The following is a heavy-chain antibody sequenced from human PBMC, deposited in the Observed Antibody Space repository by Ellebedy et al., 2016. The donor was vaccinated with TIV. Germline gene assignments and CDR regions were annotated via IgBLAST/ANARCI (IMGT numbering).Heavy chain of an antibody. CDR2: IYYSGST. D-gene: IGHD3-22*01. CDR1: GGSISSGGYY. Sequence: MPSETLSLTCTVSGGSISSGGYYWSWIRQHPGKGLEWIGYIYYSGSTYYNPSLKSRVTISVDTSKNQFSLKLSSVTAADTAVYYCARGLRVYYDSSGLDAFDIWGQGTMVTVSS. CDR3: ARGLRVYYDSSGLDAFDI. J-gene: IGHJ3*02. V-gene: IGHV4-31*03.